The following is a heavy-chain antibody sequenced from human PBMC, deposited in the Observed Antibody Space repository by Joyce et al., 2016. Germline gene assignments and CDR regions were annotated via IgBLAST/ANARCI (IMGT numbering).Heavy chain of an antibody. V-gene: IGHV1-2*02. Sequence: QVQLVQSGTVVKKPGASVKVSYKASGFTFTGYYMHWVRQAPGQGLVMMSWSKIENGNTHYTQNLQGRVTMPRDTAINAAYMEVTRLRSDDTAFYYCAREGLPNGGFDYWGLGTLVTVSS. J-gene: IGHJ4*02. CDR3: AREGLPNGGFDY. CDR2: SKIENGNT. CDR1: GFTFTGYY.